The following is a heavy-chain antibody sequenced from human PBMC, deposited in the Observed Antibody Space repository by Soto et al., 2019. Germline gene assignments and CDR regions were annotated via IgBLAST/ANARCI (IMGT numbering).Heavy chain of an antibody. J-gene: IGHJ4*02. Sequence: QSGGSLRLSCTASGFSFSTHAMSWVRQAPGKGLEWVSSISSGGTTTFYAASVEGRFTISRDKSKNTLYLQMNSLRADDTAVYYCATRPYYDSSGYGPWDYWGQGTLVTVSS. CDR3: ATRPYYDSSGYGPWDY. CDR1: GFSFSTHA. D-gene: IGHD3-22*01. V-gene: IGHV3-23*01. CDR2: ISSGGTTT.